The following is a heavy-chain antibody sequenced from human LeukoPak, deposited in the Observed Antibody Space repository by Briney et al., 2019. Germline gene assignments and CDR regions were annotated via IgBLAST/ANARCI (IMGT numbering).Heavy chain of an antibody. CDR3: ARGYYSDVSAYYYSYFHH. V-gene: IGHV3-30-3*01. CDR1: GFTFSSYA. D-gene: IGHD3-22*01. Sequence: GGSLRLSCAASGFTFSSYAMHWVSQAPGKGLEWVALISYDGINKYYADAVKARFTISRDNSKNTLFLQMSSLRAEDTAVYYCARGYYSDVSAYYYSYFHHWGQGTLVTVSS. J-gene: IGHJ1*01. CDR2: ISYDGINK.